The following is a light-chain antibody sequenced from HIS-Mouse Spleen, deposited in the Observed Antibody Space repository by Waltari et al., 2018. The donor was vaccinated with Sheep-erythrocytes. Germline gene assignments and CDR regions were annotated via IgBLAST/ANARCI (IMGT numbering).Light chain of an antibody. J-gene: IGLJ3*02. CDR2: EGS. CDR3: CSYAGSSTWV. CDR1: SSDVWSYNL. Sequence: QSALPQPAPVSGSPGQSLTISCPGTSSDVWSYNLVSWYQQHPGKAPKLMIYEGSKRPSGVSNRFSGSKSGNTASLTISGLQAEDEADYYCCSYAGSSTWVFGGGTKLTVL. V-gene: IGLV2-23*01.